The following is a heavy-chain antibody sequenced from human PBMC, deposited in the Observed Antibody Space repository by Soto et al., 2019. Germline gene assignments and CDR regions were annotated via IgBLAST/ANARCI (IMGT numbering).Heavy chain of an antibody. V-gene: IGHV6-1*01. CDR2: TYYRPKWYN. CDR3: ARDVAEAYIQQLPQVWFDP. Sequence: SQTLSLTCAISGDSVSSNSAAWNWIRQSPSRGLEWLGRTYYRPKWYNDYAVSVKSRITINPDTSKNQFSLQLNSVTPEDTAVYYCARDVAEAYIQQLPQVWFDPWGQGTLVTVSS. CDR1: GDSVSSNSAA. J-gene: IGHJ5*02. D-gene: IGHD6-13*01.